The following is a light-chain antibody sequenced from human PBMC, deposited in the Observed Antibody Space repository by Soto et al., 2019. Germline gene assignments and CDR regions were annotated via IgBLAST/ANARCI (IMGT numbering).Light chain of an antibody. V-gene: IGKV3-20*01. CDR3: QQYGSSGT. Sequence: EIVLTQSPGTLSLSPGERATLSCRAGQSFINNYLAWYQQKPGQAPRLLIYGASNRATGIPDRFSGSGSGTDFTLTISRLEPEDFAVYYCQQYGSSGTFGQGTKVDIK. CDR2: GAS. CDR1: QSFINNY. J-gene: IGKJ1*01.